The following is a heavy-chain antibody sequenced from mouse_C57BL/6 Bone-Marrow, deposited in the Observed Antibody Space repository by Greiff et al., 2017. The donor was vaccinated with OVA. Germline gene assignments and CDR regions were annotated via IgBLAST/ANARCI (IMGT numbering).Heavy chain of an antibody. CDR3: ARNPSSWYFDV. V-gene: IGHV5-17*01. D-gene: IGHD6-1*01. CDR2: ISSGSSTI. J-gene: IGHJ1*03. Sequence: EVQLVESGGGLVKPGGSLKLSCAASGFTFSDYGMHWVRQAPEKGLEWVAYISSGSSTIYYADTVKGRFTISRDNAKNTLFLQMTSLRSEDTAMYYCARNPSSWYFDVWGTGTTVTVSS. CDR1: GFTFSDYG.